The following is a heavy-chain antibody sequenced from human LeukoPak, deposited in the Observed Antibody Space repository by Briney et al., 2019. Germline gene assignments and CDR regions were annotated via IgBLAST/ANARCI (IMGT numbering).Heavy chain of an antibody. Sequence: SETLSFTCTVSGGSISSSSYYWGWIRQPPGKGLEWIGSIYYSGSTYYNPSLKSRVTISVDTSKNQFSLKLSSVTAADTAVYYCARRGFGGLVTNWFDPWGQGTLVTVSS. CDR3: ARRGFGGLVTNWFDP. J-gene: IGHJ5*02. V-gene: IGHV4-39*01. D-gene: IGHD3-10*01. CDR1: GGSISSSSYY. CDR2: IYYSGST.